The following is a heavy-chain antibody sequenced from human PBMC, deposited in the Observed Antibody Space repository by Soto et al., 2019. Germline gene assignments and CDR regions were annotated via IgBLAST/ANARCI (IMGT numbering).Heavy chain of an antibody. V-gene: IGHV1-69*04. CDR3: ARFVHNYYDSSGYYYNYYYGMDV. CDR2: IIPIFGIS. J-gene: IGHJ6*02. CDR1: GYTFTSYD. D-gene: IGHD3-22*01. Sequence: SVKVSCKASGYTFTSYDINWVRQAPGQGLEWMGRIIPIFGISNYAQKFQGRVTITADKSTSTAYMELSSLRFEDTAVYYCARFVHNYYDSSGYYYNYYYGMDVWGQGTTVTVSS.